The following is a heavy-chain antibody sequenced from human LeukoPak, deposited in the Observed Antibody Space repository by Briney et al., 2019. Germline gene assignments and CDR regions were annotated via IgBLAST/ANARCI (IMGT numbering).Heavy chain of an antibody. CDR1: GYSFNNYW. J-gene: IGHJ4*02. CDR3: ARRVVSSSSHSFDY. Sequence: GESLKISCQGSGYSFNNYWIAWVRQMPGKGLEWMGIIYPGVSDTRNSPSFQGQVTISADKSTSTAYLQWSSLKASDTAIYYCARRVVSSSSHSFDYWGQGTLVTVSS. V-gene: IGHV5-51*01. CDR2: IYPGVSDT. D-gene: IGHD2-2*01.